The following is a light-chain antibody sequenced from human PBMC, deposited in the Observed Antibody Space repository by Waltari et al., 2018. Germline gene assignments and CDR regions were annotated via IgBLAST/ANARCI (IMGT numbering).Light chain of an antibody. CDR2: EVS. Sequence: QSALTQPPSASGSPGQSVTISCTGSGSDFRDYDFVSWYQQHPGKAPKVILYEVSKGSSGVPDRFPGSTSGNTASLTVSGLQAEDEADYYCSSFAGRWIFGGGTKLTVL. CDR1: GSDFRDYDF. CDR3: SSFAGRWI. J-gene: IGLJ2*01. V-gene: IGLV2-8*01.